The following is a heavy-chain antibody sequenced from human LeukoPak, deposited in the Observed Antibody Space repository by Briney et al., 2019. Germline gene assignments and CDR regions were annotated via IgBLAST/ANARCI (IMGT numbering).Heavy chain of an antibody. D-gene: IGHD1-14*01. CDR1: GFTFGGYG. J-gene: IGHJ4*02. CDR2: IAYDGSRA. V-gene: IGHV3-33*01. Sequence: GRSLRLSCAGSGFTFGGYGMHWFRQTPGKGLEWVAVIAYDGSRAFYADSVKGRFTISRDNSKNAMSVQMDDLRAEDTAVYYCTRYNNDHFDYWGQGTLVTVSS. CDR3: TRYNNDHFDY.